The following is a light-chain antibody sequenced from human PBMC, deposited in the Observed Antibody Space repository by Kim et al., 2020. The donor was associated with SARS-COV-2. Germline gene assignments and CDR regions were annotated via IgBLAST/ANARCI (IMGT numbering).Light chain of an antibody. CDR1: QSISSW. CDR3: QPYNAYSWT. V-gene: IGKV1-5*03. CDR2: KAS. J-gene: IGKJ1*01. Sequence: DIQMTQSPSTVSASVGDRVTITCRASQSISSWLAWYQQKPGKAPRLLIYKASSLESGVPSRFSGSGSGTEFTLTISSLQPDDFATYYCQPYNAYSWTFGQGTKVDIK.